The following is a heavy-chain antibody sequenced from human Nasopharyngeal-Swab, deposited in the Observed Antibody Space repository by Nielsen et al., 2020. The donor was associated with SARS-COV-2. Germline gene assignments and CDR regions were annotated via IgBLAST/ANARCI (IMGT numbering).Heavy chain of an antibody. Sequence: GGSLRLPCAASGFTFSSYGMHWVRQAPGKGLEWVAIISYDGSNKYYADSLKGRFTISRDNSKNTLYLQMNSLRAEDTAVYYCAKDMAITMLRGVIAYWGQGTLVTVSS. CDR2: ISYDGSNK. CDR3: AKDMAITMLRGVIAY. J-gene: IGHJ4*02. D-gene: IGHD3-10*01. CDR1: GFTFSSYG. V-gene: IGHV3-30*18.